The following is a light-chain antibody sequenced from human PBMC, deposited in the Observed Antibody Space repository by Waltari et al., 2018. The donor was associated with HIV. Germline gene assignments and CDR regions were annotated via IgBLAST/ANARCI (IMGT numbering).Light chain of an antibody. CDR3: CSYAGTGTYV. Sequence: QSALTQPASVSGSPGQSITISCTATSSDVASYNLVSWYQQHPGKAPKVMIYAVTNRPSGVSNRFSGSKSDNTASLTISGLQAEDEADYYCCSYAGTGTYVFGTGTKVTVL. J-gene: IGLJ1*01. V-gene: IGLV2-23*02. CDR1: SSDVASYNL. CDR2: AVT.